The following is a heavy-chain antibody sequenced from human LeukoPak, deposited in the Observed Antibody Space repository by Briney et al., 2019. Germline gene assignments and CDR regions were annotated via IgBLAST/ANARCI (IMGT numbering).Heavy chain of an antibody. CDR2: INHSGST. Sequence: SETLSLTCADYGGSFSGYYWSWIRQPPGKGLEWIGEINHSGSTNYNPSLKSRVTISVDTSKNQFSLKLSSVTAADTAVYYCARGRGRWLHPGGDYWGQGTLATVSS. V-gene: IGHV4-34*01. D-gene: IGHD5-24*01. J-gene: IGHJ4*02. CDR3: ARGRGRWLHPGGDY. CDR1: GGSFSGYY.